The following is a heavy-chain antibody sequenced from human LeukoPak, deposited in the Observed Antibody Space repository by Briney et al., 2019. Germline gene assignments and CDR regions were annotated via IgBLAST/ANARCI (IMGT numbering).Heavy chain of an antibody. J-gene: IGHJ4*02. CDR1: GGTFSSYA. Sequence: GASVKVSCKXSGGTFSSYAISWVRQSPGQGLEWMGGIIPIFGTANYSQKFQGRVTITADESTSTAYMELSSLRSEDTAVYYCARGGGSGSYRWGFDYWGQGTLVTVSS. CDR3: ARGGGSGSYRWGFDY. D-gene: IGHD3-10*01. CDR2: IIPIFGTA. V-gene: IGHV1-69*13.